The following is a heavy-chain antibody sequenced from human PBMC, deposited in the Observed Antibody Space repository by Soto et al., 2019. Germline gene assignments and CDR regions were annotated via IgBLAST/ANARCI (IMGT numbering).Heavy chain of an antibody. CDR3: ARDGIPYCGGDCYFDY. Sequence: QVQLVESGGGVVQPGRSLRLSCAASGFIFSTYGMHWVRQAPGKGLEWVAVIWYDGSNKYYADSVKGRFTISRDNSKNTLYLQMNSQRAEDTAVYYCARDGIPYCGGDCYFDYWGQGTLVTVSS. V-gene: IGHV3-33*01. CDR2: IWYDGSNK. D-gene: IGHD2-21*02. CDR1: GFIFSTYG. J-gene: IGHJ4*02.